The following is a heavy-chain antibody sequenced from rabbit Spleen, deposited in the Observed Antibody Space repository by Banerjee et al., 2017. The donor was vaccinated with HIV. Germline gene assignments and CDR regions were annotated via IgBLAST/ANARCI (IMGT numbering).Heavy chain of an antibody. CDR3: ARNFDL. J-gene: IGHJ4*01. CDR2: IYAGSTGTI. V-gene: IGHV1S45*01. CDR1: GVSLNDKDV. Sequence: QEQLEESGGDLVKPGASLTLTCKASGVSLNDKDVMCWVRQAPGKGLEWIGTIYAGSTGTIDYASWAKGRFTISKTSSTTVTLQMTSLTAADTATYFCARNFDLWGQGTLVTVS.